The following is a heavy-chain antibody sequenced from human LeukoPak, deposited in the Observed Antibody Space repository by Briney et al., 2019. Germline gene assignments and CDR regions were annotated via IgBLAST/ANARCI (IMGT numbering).Heavy chain of an antibody. D-gene: IGHD3/OR15-3a*01. Sequence: PGGSLRLSCAASGFTFSSYSMNWVRQAPGKGLEWVSIVSSGGGNPFYGDSVKGRFTIPRDNANNLLYLQMNSLRVEDTAVYYCATVGSGATVLDSFDYWGQGTLVTVYS. CDR3: ATVGSGATVLDSFDY. J-gene: IGHJ4*02. CDR2: VSSGGGNP. CDR1: GFTFSSYS. V-gene: IGHV3-21*06.